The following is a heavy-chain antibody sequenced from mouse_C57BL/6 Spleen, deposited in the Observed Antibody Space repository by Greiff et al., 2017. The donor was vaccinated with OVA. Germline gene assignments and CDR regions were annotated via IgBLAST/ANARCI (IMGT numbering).Heavy chain of an antibody. D-gene: IGHD4-1*01. CDR1: GFTFSSYG. CDR3: ARQGTGTRYFDY. Sequence: EVKLVESGGDLVKPGGSLKLSCAASGFTFSSYGMSWVRQTPDKRLEWVATISSGGSYTYYPDSVKGRFTMSRDNAKNTLYLQMSSLKSEDTAMYYCARQGTGTRYFDYWGQGTTLTVSS. J-gene: IGHJ2*01. CDR2: ISSGGSYT. V-gene: IGHV5-6*02.